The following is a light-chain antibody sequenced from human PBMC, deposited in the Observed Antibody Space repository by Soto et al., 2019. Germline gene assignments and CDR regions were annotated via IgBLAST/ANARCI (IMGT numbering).Light chain of an antibody. CDR3: AAWDDSLSGPGV. CDR2: SNN. CDR1: SSNIGSNY. J-gene: IGLJ3*02. V-gene: IGLV1-47*02. Sequence: QSVLTQPPSASGTPGQGVTISCSGSSSNIGSNYVYWYQQLPGTAPKLLIYSNNQRPSGVPDRFSGSKSGTSASLAISGLRSEDEADYYCAAWDDSLSGPGVFGGGTKLTVL.